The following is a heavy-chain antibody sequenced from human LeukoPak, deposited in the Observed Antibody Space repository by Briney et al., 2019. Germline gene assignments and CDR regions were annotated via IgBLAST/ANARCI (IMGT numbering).Heavy chain of an antibody. Sequence: SENLSLTCAVYGGSFSGYYWSWIRQPPGKGLEWIGGIYYSGDTYYNPSLKSRVTISVDTSKNQVSLKLNSVTSADTAVYYCARREYYYNIWGQGTMVTVSS. V-gene: IGHV4-34*01. J-gene: IGHJ3*02. CDR2: IYYSGDT. CDR1: GGSFSGYY. D-gene: IGHD3-10*01. CDR3: ARREYYYNI.